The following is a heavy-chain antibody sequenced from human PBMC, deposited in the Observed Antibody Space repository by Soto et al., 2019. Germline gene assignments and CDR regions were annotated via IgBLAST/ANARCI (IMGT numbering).Heavy chain of an antibody. V-gene: IGHV1-58*01. CDR3: ATHREGATYYFDY. Sequence: QMQLVQSGPEVKKPGTSVKVSCKASTFTFTSSAVQWVRQARGQRLEWIGWIVVGSGNTKYAPNFQETVTITGDMSSGTAYLQLSSLRSEDTAVYYCATHREGATYYFDYWGQGTLLTVSS. CDR1: TFTFTSSA. J-gene: IGHJ4*02. D-gene: IGHD1-26*01. CDR2: IVVGSGNT.